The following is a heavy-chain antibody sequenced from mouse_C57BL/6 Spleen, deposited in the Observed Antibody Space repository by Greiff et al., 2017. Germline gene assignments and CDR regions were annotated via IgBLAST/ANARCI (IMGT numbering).Heavy chain of an antibody. V-gene: IGHV1-74*01. CDR1: GYTFTSYW. Sequence: VQLQQPGAELVKPGASVKVSCKASGYTFTSYWMHWVKQRPGQGLEWIGRIHPSDSDTNYNQKFKGKATFPVDKSSSTAYMQLSSLTSVNSAVYYCEIWGYSNYELYYAMDYWGQGTSVTVSS. J-gene: IGHJ4*01. D-gene: IGHD2-5*01. CDR2: IHPSDSDT. CDR3: EIWGYSNYELYYAMDY.